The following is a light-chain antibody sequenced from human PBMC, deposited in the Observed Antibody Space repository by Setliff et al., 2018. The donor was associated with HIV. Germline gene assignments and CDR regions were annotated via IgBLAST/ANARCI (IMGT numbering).Light chain of an antibody. CDR2: DNN. CDR1: ISNIGNNY. V-gene: IGLV1-51*02. CDR3: GTWDSNLSAYV. J-gene: IGLJ1*01. Sequence: QSVLTQPASVSGSPGQSITISCTGSISNIGNNYVSWYQNLPGTAPKLLIYDNNKRPSGIPDRFSGSKSGTSATLGITGLQTGDEVGYYCGTWDSNLSAYVFGTGTKV.